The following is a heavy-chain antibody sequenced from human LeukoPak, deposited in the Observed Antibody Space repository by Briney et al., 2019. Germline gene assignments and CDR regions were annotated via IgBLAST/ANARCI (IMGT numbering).Heavy chain of an antibody. Sequence: AGGSLRLSCAASGFTFSNYWMDWVRQAPGKGLEWVAKIKQDGSRKDYVDSVKGRFTISRDNAKNSLYLEMSSLRVEDTGVYYCARENPYVSWGQGTLVTASS. V-gene: IGHV3-7*01. CDR1: GFTFSNYW. CDR3: ARENPYVS. CDR2: IKQDGSRK. D-gene: IGHD1-14*01. J-gene: IGHJ5*02.